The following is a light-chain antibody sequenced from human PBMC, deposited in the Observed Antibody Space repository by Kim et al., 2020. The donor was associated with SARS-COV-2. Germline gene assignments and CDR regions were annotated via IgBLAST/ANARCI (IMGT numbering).Light chain of an antibody. Sequence: EIVMTQSPATLSVSPGERATLSCRASQSVSSNLVWYQQKPGQAPRLLMYGASTRVTGIPARFSGSGSGSEFTLTISSLQSEDFAVYYCQQYNNWPRTFGQGTKVDIK. J-gene: IGKJ1*01. CDR3: QQYNNWPRT. CDR2: GAS. CDR1: QSVSSN. V-gene: IGKV3-15*01.